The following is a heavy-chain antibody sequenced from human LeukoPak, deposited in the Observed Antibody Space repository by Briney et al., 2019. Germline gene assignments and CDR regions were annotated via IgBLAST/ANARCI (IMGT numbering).Heavy chain of an antibody. Sequence: GASVKVSCKASGYTFTSYGISWVRQAPGQGLEWMGWISAYNGNTNYAQKLQGRVTMTTDTSTSTAYMELRSLRSDDTAVYYCARGNAVLRFLEWLSDNWFDPWGQGTLVTVSS. D-gene: IGHD3-3*01. CDR1: GYTFTSYG. J-gene: IGHJ5*02. CDR2: ISAYNGNT. CDR3: ARGNAVLRFLEWLSDNWFDP. V-gene: IGHV1-18*01.